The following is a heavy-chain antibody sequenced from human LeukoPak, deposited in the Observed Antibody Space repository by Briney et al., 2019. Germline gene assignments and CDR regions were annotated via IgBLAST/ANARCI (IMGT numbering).Heavy chain of an antibody. V-gene: IGHV3-21*01. CDR3: ARGGGTYLDAFDF. Sequence: GGSLRLSCAASGFTFNSYIMNWVRQAPGKGLEWVSSISTSSGYVYYADSVKGRFTISRDNARNSLYLQMNSLRAEDTAVYYCARGGGTYLDAFDFWGQGTMVNVSS. J-gene: IGHJ3*01. CDR1: GFTFNSYI. CDR2: ISTSSGYV. D-gene: IGHD3-16*01.